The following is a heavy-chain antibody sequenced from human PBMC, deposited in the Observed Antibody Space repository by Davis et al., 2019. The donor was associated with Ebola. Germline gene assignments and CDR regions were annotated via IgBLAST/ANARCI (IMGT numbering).Heavy chain of an antibody. Sequence: GESLNISCAASGFTFSGSAMHWVRQASGNGLEWVGRIRSKANRYAPAYAPSVKGRFTISRDDSKNTAYLQMNSLKTEDTAVYYCTRQGQAWGQGTLVTVSS. CDR1: GFTFSGSA. CDR3: TRQGQA. CDR2: IRSKANRYAP. J-gene: IGHJ5*02. V-gene: IGHV3-73*01.